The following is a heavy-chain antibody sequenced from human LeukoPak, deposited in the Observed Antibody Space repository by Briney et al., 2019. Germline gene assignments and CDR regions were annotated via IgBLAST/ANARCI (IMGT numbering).Heavy chain of an antibody. J-gene: IGHJ4*02. CDR2: IRDSGGST. D-gene: IGHD3-16*01. CDR3: AKDLLRWAFDY. CDR1: GFTFSSYA. V-gene: IGHV3-23*01. Sequence: GGSLRLSCAVSGFTFSSYAMSWVRQAPGKGLEWVSTIRDSGGSTYYADSVKGRFTISRDNSKNMLYLQMNSLRAEDTALYYCAKDLLRWAFDYWGQGTLVTVSS.